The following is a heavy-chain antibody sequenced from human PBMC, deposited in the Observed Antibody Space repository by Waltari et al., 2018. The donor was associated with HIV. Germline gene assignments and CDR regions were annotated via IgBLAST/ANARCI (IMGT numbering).Heavy chain of an antibody. CDR3: ARAYYDFWSGTGSSGNWFDP. CDR1: GGSISSGSYY. CDR2: IYTSGST. D-gene: IGHD3-3*01. V-gene: IGHV4-61*02. Sequence: QVQPQESGPGLVKPSQTLSLTCTVSGGSISSGSYYWSWIRQPAGKGLELSGHIYTSGSTNYNPSLKSRVTISVDTSKNQFSLKLSSVTAADTAVYYCARAYYDFWSGTGSSGNWFDPWGQGTLVTVSS. J-gene: IGHJ5*02.